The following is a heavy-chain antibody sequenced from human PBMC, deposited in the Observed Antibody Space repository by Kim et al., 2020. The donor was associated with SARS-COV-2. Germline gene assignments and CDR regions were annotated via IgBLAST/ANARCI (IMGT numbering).Heavy chain of an antibody. Sequence: GGSLRPSCTASGFTFGDYGMNWLRQAPGKGLEWVGFIRSKAYGGTTEYAASVKGRFTISRDDSKSIAYLQMNSLKTEDTAMYYCTRARMVNHWCFDVWGRGTLVTVSS. D-gene: IGHD5-18*01. CDR1: GFTFGDYG. CDR3: TRARMVNHWCFDV. CDR2: IRSKAYGGTT. V-gene: IGHV3-49*03. J-gene: IGHJ2*01.